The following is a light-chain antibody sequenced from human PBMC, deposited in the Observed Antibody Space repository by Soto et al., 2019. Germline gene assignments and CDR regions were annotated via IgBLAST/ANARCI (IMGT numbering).Light chain of an antibody. CDR1: QSVGASY. CDR2: GAS. V-gene: IGKV3-20*01. CDR3: QQYNSYLT. J-gene: IGKJ1*01. Sequence: EMVLTHSQGTLSLSPWERAPLSSRASQSVGASYLAWYQQKPGQAPRLLINGASSRATGIPDRFSGRGSGTEFTLTISGLQPDDFATYYCQQYNSYLTFGQGTKV.